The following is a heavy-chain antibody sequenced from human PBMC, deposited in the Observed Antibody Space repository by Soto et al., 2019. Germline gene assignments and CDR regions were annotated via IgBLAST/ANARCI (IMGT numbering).Heavy chain of an antibody. Sequence: AGGSLRLSCAASGFTFDEYALTWVRQAPGKGLEWVAGINWNGGSKGYADSVKGRFTISRDNAKSSLYLQMNNLRAEDTALYYCAKGRSYYYYYGVDVWGQGTTVTVSS. CDR3: AKGRSYYYYYGVDV. V-gene: IGHV3-20*04. CDR1: GFTFDEYA. J-gene: IGHJ6*02. CDR2: INWNGGSK.